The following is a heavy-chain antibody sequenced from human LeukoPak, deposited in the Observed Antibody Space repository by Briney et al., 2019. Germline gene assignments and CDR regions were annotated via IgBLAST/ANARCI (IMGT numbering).Heavy chain of an antibody. CDR2: INPNSGGT. V-gene: IGHV1-2*02. D-gene: IGHD6-6*01. CDR3: AILNPSIDY. CDR1: GYTFTGYY. J-gene: IGHJ4*02. Sequence: ASVKVSFKSAGYTFTGYYMHWVRQAPGQGLEWMGWINPNSGGTNYAQKFQGRVTMTRDTSISTAYMELSRLRSDDTAVYYCAILNPSIDYWGQGTLVTVSS.